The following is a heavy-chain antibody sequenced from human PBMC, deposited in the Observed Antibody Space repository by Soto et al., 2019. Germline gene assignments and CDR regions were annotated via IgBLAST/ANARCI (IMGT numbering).Heavy chain of an antibody. CDR3: ATTLGYGDYEDS. Sequence: SETLSLTCTVSDGSISSSSLYWGWIRQPPGKGLEWIGSIYYSGSTYYNPSLKSRVTVYLDKPKNQFSLRLSSVTAADTALYYCATTLGYGDYEDSWGQGTLVTVSS. D-gene: IGHD4-17*01. V-gene: IGHV4-39*01. J-gene: IGHJ4*02. CDR2: IYYSGST. CDR1: DGSISSSSLY.